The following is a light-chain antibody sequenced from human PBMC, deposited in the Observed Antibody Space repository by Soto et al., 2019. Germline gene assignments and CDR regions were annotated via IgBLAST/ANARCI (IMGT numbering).Light chain of an antibody. CDR1: SGSVASNY. Sequence: NFMLTQPHSVSESPGKTVTISCTGSSGSVASNYVHWYQRRPGSAPTIVIYGDNQRPSGVPDRFSGSIDSSSNSASLTISRLKTEDEADYFCQSYDRASLYVFGTGTTVTVL. V-gene: IGLV6-57*02. CDR3: QSYDRASLYV. J-gene: IGLJ1*01. CDR2: GDN.